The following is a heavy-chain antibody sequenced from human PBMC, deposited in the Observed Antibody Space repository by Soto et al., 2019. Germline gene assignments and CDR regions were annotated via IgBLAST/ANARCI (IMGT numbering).Heavy chain of an antibody. J-gene: IGHJ6*02. CDR3: AREGTTVDSYYYYGMDV. Sequence: QVQLQESGPGLEKPSETLSLTCTVSGGSISSYYWSWIRQPPGKGLEWIGYIYYSGSTNYNPSLKSRVTISVDTSKNQFSLKLSSVTAADTAVYYCAREGTTVDSYYYYGMDVWGQGTTVTVSS. V-gene: IGHV4-59*01. CDR2: IYYSGST. CDR1: GGSISSYY. D-gene: IGHD1-1*01.